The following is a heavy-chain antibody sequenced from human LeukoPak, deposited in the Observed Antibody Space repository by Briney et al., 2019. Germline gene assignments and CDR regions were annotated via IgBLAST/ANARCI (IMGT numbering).Heavy chain of an antibody. V-gene: IGHV3-23*01. CDR3: AKRGAEVGVTVAPGDY. Sequence: GGSLRLSCAASGFTFSSYAMSWVRQAPGKGLEWVSASGDSTYYADSVKGRFTISRDNSKNTLYLQMNSLRAEDTAVYYCAKRGAEVGVTVAPGDYWGQGTLVTVSS. D-gene: IGHD3-16*02. J-gene: IGHJ4*02. CDR2: SGDST. CDR1: GFTFSSYA.